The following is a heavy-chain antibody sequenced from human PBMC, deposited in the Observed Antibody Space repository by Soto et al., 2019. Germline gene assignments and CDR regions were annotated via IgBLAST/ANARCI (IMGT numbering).Heavy chain of an antibody. CDR2: ISSSGSTI. CDR1: GFTFSDYY. Sequence: GGSLRLSCAASGFTFSDYYMSWIRQAPGKGLEWVSYISSSGSTIYYADSVKGRFTISRDNAKNSLYLQMNSLRAEDTAVYYCARDREPELSYYMDVWGKGTTVTVSS. J-gene: IGHJ6*03. D-gene: IGHD1-26*01. CDR3: ARDREPELSYYMDV. V-gene: IGHV3-11*01.